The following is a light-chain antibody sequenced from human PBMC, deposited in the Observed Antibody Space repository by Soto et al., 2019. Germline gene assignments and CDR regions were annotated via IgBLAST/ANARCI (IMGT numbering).Light chain of an antibody. CDR3: QSYDSSRSGHV. CDR1: SSNIGAGYD. V-gene: IGLV1-40*01. Sequence: QSVLTQPPSVSGAPGQRVTISCTGSSSNIGAGYDVHWYQQLPGTAPKVHIYGNSNRPSGVPDRFSGSKSGTSASLAITGLHAEDEAYYYCQSYDSSRSGHVFGTGTKLTVL. CDR2: GNS. J-gene: IGLJ1*01.